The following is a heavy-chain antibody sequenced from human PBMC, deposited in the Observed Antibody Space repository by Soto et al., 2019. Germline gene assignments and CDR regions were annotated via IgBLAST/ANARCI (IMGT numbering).Heavy chain of an antibody. CDR1: GYTFTSYG. CDR3: ARDGSGYDYYYYGMDV. CDR2: ISAYNGNT. J-gene: IGHJ6*02. V-gene: IGHV1-18*01. D-gene: IGHD5-12*01. Sequence: QVQLVQSGAEVKKPGASVKVSCKASGYTFTSYGISWVRQAPGQGLEWMGWISAYNGNTSYAQKLQGRVTMSTDTATSTAYMELRNLRSDDTAVYYCARDGSGYDYYYYGMDVWGQGTTVTVSS.